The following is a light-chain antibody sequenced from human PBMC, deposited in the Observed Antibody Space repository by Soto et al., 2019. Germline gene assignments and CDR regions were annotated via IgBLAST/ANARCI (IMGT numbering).Light chain of an antibody. CDR2: DAS. V-gene: IGKV1-5*01. CDR1: QSISSW. Sequence: DIQMTQSPSTLSASVGDRVTITCRASQSISSWLAWYQQKPGKAPKLLIYDASSLESGVPSRFRGSGSGTEFTLTISSLQPDDFATYYCQQYNSYLRTFGQGTKVEIK. CDR3: QQYNSYLRT. J-gene: IGKJ1*01.